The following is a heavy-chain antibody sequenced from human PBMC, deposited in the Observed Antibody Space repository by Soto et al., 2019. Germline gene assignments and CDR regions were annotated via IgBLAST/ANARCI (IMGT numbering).Heavy chain of an antibody. J-gene: IGHJ4*02. Sequence: ASVKVSCKASGYTLTSYDISWVRQAPGQGLEWMGWNSTYSSRTNFAQKFRGRVTVTTDTSTSTVYMELSTLRSEDTAVYYCARYKDDILTGYYNPKFDYWGQGTLVTVSS. V-gene: IGHV1-18*01. D-gene: IGHD3-9*01. CDR3: ARYKDDILTGYYNPKFDY. CDR1: GYTLTSYD. CDR2: NSTYSSRT.